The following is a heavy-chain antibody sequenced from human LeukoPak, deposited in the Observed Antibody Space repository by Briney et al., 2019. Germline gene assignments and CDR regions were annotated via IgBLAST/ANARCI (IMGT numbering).Heavy chain of an antibody. J-gene: IGHJ3*02. CDR2: ISAYNGNT. CDR1: GYTFTSYG. CDR3: ARYDSSGYFGHAFDI. D-gene: IGHD3-22*01. Sequence: ASVKVSCKASGYTFTSYGISWVRQAPGQGLEWMGWISAYNGNTNYAQKLQGRVTMTTDTSTSTAYMELRSLRSDDAAVYYCARYDSSGYFGHAFDIWGQGTMVTVSS. V-gene: IGHV1-18*01.